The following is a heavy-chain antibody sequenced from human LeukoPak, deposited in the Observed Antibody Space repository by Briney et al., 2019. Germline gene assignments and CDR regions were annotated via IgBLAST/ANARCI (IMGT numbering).Heavy chain of an antibody. CDR1: GFTFSSYA. CDR3: AKDRGDSSSWYNWFDP. D-gene: IGHD6-13*01. CDR2: ISDSGGST. J-gene: IGHJ5*02. V-gene: IGHV3-23*01. Sequence: QPGGSLRLSCAASGFTFSSYAVSWVRQAPGKGLAWVSAISDSGGSTQYADSVRGRFTISRDNSKNTLYLQMNSLRAEDTAVYYCAKDRGDSSSWYNWFDPWGQGTLVTVSS.